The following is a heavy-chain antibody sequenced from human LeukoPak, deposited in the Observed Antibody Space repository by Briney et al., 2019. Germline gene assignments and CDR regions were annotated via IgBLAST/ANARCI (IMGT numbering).Heavy chain of an antibody. J-gene: IGHJ4*02. CDR2: IYYSGSA. CDR1: GGSISSYY. CDR3: ARDHFH. D-gene: IGHD3-3*02. V-gene: IGHV4-59*13. Sequence: SETLSLTCTASGGSISSYYWSWIRQPPGKGLEWFGYIYYSGSANYNPSLKSRVTISVDTSKNQFSLKLSSVTAADTAVYYCARDHFHWGQGTLVTVSS.